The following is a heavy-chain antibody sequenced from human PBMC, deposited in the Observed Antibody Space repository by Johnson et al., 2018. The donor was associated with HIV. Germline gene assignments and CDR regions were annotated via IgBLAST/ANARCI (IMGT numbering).Heavy chain of an antibody. V-gene: IGHV3-NL1*01. CDR1: GFTFSSYG. CDR3: ARSREMATTSNAFDI. D-gene: IGHD5-24*01. J-gene: IGHJ3*02. Sequence: QVQLVESGGGVVQPGGSLRLSCAASGFTFSSYGMHWVRQAPGKGLEWVSAISGSGGSTYYADSVKGRFTISRDNSKNTLYLQMGSLRAEDMAVYYCARSREMATTSNAFDIWGQGTMVTVSS. CDR2: ISGSGGST.